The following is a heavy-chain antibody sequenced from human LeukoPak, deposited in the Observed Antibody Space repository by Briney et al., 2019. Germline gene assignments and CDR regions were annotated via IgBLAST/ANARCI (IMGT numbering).Heavy chain of an antibody. CDR2: IYTSGST. J-gene: IGHJ5*02. Sequence: SKTLSLTCTVAGGSISSYYWSWIRQPAGKGLEWIGRIYTSGSTNYNPSLKGRVTMSVETSKNQFSLELSSVTAADTAVYYCAREPEQLVSHGWFDPWGQGTLVTVSS. CDR3: AREPEQLVSHGWFDP. CDR1: GGSISSYY. V-gene: IGHV4-4*07. D-gene: IGHD6-13*01.